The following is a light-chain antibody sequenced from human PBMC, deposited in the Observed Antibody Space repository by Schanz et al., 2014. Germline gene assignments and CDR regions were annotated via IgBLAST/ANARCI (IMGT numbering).Light chain of an antibody. CDR3: NSYAGSNNLV. J-gene: IGLJ3*02. CDR1: SSDVGSYGF. CDR2: EAN. V-gene: IGLV2-14*02. Sequence: QSALTQPASVSGSPGQSITISCTGTSSDVGSYGFVSWYQHYPGKAPKVIIYEANKRPSGVPDRFSGSKSGNTASLTVSGLQAEDEADYYCNSYAGSNNLVFGGGTKLTVL.